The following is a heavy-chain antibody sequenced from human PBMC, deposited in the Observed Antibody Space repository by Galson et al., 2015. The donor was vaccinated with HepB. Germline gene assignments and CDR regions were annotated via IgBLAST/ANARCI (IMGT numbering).Heavy chain of an antibody. CDR3: LREGTLGDCTKTNCYGAETDY. CDR2: FFYSGNT. D-gene: IGHD2-8*01. Sequence: SETLSLTCTVSGGSLSSKDYYWHWIRQPPGKGLEWIGTFFYSGNTYYNSFLASRVTISGDTSKNQLSLKLTSVTAADTAVYYCLREGTLGDCTKTNCYGAETDYWGQGTLVTVSS. V-gene: IGHV4-39*07. CDR1: GGSLSSKDYY. J-gene: IGHJ4*02.